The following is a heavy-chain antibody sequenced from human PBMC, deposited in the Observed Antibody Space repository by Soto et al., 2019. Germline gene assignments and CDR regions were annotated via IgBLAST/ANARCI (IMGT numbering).Heavy chain of an antibody. Sequence: PSETLSLTCAVYGGSFSGYYWSWIRQPPGKGLEWIGEINHSGDTNYNSSLKSRVTISVDMSRNRFSLKLTSVTAADTAFYYCARHDYSDRAFDLWGQGTMVTVSS. CDR3: ARHDYSDRAFDL. V-gene: IGHV4-34*01. CDR2: INHSGDT. J-gene: IGHJ3*01. D-gene: IGHD3-22*01. CDR1: GGSFSGYY.